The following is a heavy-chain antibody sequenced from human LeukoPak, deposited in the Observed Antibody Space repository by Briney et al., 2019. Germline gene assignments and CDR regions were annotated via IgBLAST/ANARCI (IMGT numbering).Heavy chain of an antibody. CDR1: GYSFTGQY. Sequence: GASVKVSCKASGYSFTGQYMHWVRQAPGQGLEWMGWINPNSGDTNYAQKFQGRVTMTRDTSTTTAYMDLTRLKSEDTAVYYCARSERRLDISHYYYPMDVWGQGTTVTVSS. CDR3: ARSERRLDISHYYYPMDV. CDR2: INPNSGDT. V-gene: IGHV1-2*02. D-gene: IGHD1-1*01. J-gene: IGHJ6*02.